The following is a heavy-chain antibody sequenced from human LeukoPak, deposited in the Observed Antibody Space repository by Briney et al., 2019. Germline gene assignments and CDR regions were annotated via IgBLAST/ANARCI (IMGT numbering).Heavy chain of an antibody. CDR2: IIPIFGTA. CDR3: ARGEGYYDGYYYYGMDV. Sequence: SVNVSCKASGGTFSSYAISWVRQAPGQGLEWMGGIIPIFGTANYAQKFQGRVTITADESTSTAYMELSSLRSEDTAVYYCARGEGYYDGYYYYGMDVWGQGTTVTVSS. CDR1: GGTFSSYA. D-gene: IGHD1-26*01. V-gene: IGHV1-69*13. J-gene: IGHJ6*02.